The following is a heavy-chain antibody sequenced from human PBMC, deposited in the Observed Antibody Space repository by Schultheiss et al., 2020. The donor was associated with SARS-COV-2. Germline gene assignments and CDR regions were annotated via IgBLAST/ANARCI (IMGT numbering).Heavy chain of an antibody. D-gene: IGHD2-2*01. CDR1: GYTFTGYY. CDR3: AREVPAANLIQHVDYFDY. Sequence: SVKVSCKASGYTFTGYYMHWVRQAHGQGLEWVGGIIPIFGTANYAQKFQGRVTITADESTSTAYMELRSLRSEEMDVNYCAREVPAANLIQHVDYFDYWGXXXXXXXSS. J-gene: IGHJ4*01. CDR2: IIPIFGTA. V-gene: IGHV1-69*13.